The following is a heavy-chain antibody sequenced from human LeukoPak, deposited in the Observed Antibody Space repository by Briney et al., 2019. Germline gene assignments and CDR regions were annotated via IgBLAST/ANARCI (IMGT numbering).Heavy chain of an antibody. J-gene: IGHJ5*02. V-gene: IGHV3-21*01. CDR1: GFTFSSYS. CDR2: ISSSSSYI. D-gene: IGHD6-13*01. Sequence: PGGSLRLSCAASGFTFSSYSMNWVRQAPGKGLEWVSSISSSSSYIYYADSVKGRFTISRDNAKNSLYLQMDSLRAEDTAVYYCARETKYSSSWPGWFDPWGQGTLVTVSS. CDR3: ARETKYSSSWPGWFDP.